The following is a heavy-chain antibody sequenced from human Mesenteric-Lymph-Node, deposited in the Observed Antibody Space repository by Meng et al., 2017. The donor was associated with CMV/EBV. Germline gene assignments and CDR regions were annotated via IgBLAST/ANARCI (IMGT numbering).Heavy chain of an antibody. CDR3: ARGEQLVGYYYYGLDV. CDR1: GGSISRYY. D-gene: IGHD6-6*01. Sequence: SETLSLTCTVSGGSISRYYWSWIRQPPGKGLEWIGYMYYSGSTNYNPSLKSRVTISVDTSTNQFSLNLNSVTAADTAVYYCARGEQLVGYYYYGLDVWGQGTTVTVS. V-gene: IGHV4-59*12. J-gene: IGHJ6*02. CDR2: MYYSGST.